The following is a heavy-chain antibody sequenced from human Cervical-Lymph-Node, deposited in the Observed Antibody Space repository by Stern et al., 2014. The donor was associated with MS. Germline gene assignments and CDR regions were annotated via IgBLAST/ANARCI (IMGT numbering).Heavy chain of an antibody. D-gene: IGHD5-18*01. V-gene: IGHV3-9*01. Sequence: EVQLEESGGGLVQPGRSLRLSCTASGFTFDDYAMHWVRQAPGKGLEWVSGINWNSDSLDYADSVKGRFTIFRDNAKNSLYLQMNSLRAEDSALYFCVKDSQSGLDPAVVTSPIHFDHWGQGTLVTVSS. J-gene: IGHJ4*02. CDR3: VKDSQSGLDPAVVTSPIHFDH. CDR1: GFTFDDYA. CDR2: INWNSDSL.